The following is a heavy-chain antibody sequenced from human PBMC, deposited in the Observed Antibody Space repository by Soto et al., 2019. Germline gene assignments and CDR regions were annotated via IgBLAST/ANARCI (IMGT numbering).Heavy chain of an antibody. V-gene: IGHV3-23*01. J-gene: IGHJ3*02. D-gene: IGHD2-15*01. CDR3: APHVSCSGGSCQYDAFAI. CDR2: ITADGGT. Sequence: EVQVLESGGGLVQPGGSLRLSCEGSGFTVSSHAMTWIRQAAGQGPEWVSTITADGGTYYADSVKGRFAMSRDTSESTLYLQMNSLGAEDTAAYYCAPHVSCSGGSCQYDAFAIRGQGTMVTVSS. CDR1: GFTVSSHA.